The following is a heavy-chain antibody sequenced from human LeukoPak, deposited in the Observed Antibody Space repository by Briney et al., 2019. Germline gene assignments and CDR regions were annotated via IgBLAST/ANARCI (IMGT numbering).Heavy chain of an antibody. V-gene: IGHV4-34*01. D-gene: IGHD1-1*01. Sequence: SETLSLTCAVYGESFNNYYWTWIRQSPGKGLEWIGEINHSGSTNYNPSLKSRVTISVDTSKNQFSLKLTSLTAADTALYFCARDSMRIQTGTTPWGQGTLVTVSS. J-gene: IGHJ5*02. CDR1: GESFNNYY. CDR2: INHSGST. CDR3: ARDSMRIQTGTTP.